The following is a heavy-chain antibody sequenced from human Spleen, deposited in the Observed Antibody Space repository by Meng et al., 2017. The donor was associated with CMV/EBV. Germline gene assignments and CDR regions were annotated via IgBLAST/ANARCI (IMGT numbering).Heavy chain of an antibody. Sequence: GESLKISCAASGFTFNNYAVSWVHQAPGKGLEWVAVIWYDGSNRYYADSVKGRFTISRDNSKNTLYLQMNSLRAEDTAVYYCARVRGQQPLWGQGTLVTVSS. V-gene: IGHV3-33*08. D-gene: IGHD6-13*01. CDR2: IWYDGSNR. CDR1: GFTFNNYA. J-gene: IGHJ4*02. CDR3: ARVRGQQPL.